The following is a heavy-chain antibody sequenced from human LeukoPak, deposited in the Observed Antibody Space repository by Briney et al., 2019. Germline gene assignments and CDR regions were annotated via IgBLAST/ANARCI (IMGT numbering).Heavy chain of an antibody. CDR1: GGSFSDYY. CDR2: ISRNGST. CDR3: ARQGLWLFLYYFGY. D-gene: IGHD6-19*01. J-gene: IGHJ4*01. Sequence: SETLSLTCAIYGGSFSDYYWSWIRQPPGKGLEWIGEISRNGSTNYNSSLKSRVAISVDTSQNQFSLRLTSVTAADTAVYYCARQGLWLFLYYFGYWGQGTLVTVTS. V-gene: IGHV4-34*01.